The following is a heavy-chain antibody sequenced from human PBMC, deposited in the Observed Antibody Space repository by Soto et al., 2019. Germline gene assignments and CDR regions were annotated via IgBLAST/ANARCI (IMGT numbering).Heavy chain of an antibody. CDR3: ARMTYYYDSSVDYYYYYGMDV. Sequence: QVQLVQSGAEVKKPGASVKVSCKASGYTFTSYAMHWVRQAPGQRLEWMGWINAGNGNTKHSQKFQGRVTITRDTSASTAYMELSSLRSEDTAVYYCARMTYYYDSSVDYYYYYGMDVWGQGTTVTVSS. CDR1: GYTFTSYA. CDR2: INAGNGNT. J-gene: IGHJ6*02. D-gene: IGHD3-22*01. V-gene: IGHV1-3*01.